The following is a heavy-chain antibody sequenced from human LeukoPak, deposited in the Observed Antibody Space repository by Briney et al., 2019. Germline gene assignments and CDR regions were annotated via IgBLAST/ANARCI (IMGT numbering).Heavy chain of an antibody. D-gene: IGHD3-9*01. CDR1: GFTVSSNY. CDR3: ARDALYYDILTGLYYYYGMDV. Sequence: RSGGSLRLSCAASGFTVSSNYMSWARQAPGKGLEWVSVIYSGGSTYYADSVKGRFTISRDNSKNTLYLQMNSLRAEDTAVYYCARDALYYDILTGLYYYYGMDVWGQGTTVTVSS. J-gene: IGHJ6*02. V-gene: IGHV3-53*01. CDR2: IYSGGST.